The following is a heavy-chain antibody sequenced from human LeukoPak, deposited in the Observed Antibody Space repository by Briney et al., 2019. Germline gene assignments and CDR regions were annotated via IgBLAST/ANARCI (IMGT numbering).Heavy chain of an antibody. CDR2: IYYSGNT. J-gene: IGHJ4*02. CDR1: GVSISSSNSY. CDR3: ARQTGSGLFTLP. V-gene: IGHV4-39*01. D-gene: IGHD3/OR15-3a*01. Sequence: SETLSLTCTVSGVSISSSNSYWGWIRQPPGKGLEWIGSIYYSGNTYYNASLKSQVSISIDTSKNRFSLKLTSVTAADTAVYYCARQTGSGLFTLPGGQGTLVTVSS.